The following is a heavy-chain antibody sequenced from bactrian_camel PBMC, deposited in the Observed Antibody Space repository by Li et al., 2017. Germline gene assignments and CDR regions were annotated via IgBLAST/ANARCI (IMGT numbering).Heavy chain of an antibody. D-gene: IGHD3*01. J-gene: IGHJ4*01. V-gene: IGHV3S40*01. CDR1: GFIFSGYF. Sequence: DVQLVESGGGSVQPGGSLRLSCAGSGFIFSGYFMTWIRQGPGKGLEWVATINPSGERTFHTDSVKGRFTISRDNAKDTLYLQMNSLKSEDTALYFCATGRGSIVVVLTAHFITGARGLRSPSP. CDR3: ATGRGSIVVVLTAHFIT. CDR2: INPSGERT.